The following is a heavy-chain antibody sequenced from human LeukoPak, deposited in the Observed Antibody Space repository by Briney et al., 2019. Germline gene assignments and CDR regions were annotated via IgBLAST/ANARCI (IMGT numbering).Heavy chain of an antibody. CDR3: ARDDYYDSSGYYHYVDY. Sequence: GGSLRLSCAASGFTFSSYWMHWVRQAPGKGLVWVSRINSDGSSTSYADSVKGRFTISRDNAKNTLYLQMNSLRAEDTAVYYCARDDYYDSSGYYHYVDYWGQGTLVTVSS. D-gene: IGHD3-22*01. V-gene: IGHV3-74*01. J-gene: IGHJ4*02. CDR1: GFTFSSYW. CDR2: INSDGSST.